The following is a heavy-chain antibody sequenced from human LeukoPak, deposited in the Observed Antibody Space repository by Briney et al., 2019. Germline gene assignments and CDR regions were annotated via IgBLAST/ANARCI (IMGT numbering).Heavy chain of an antibody. J-gene: IGHJ1*01. CDR2: IYHSGST. CDR3: AKYYYDSSGYYSPPQPSQYFQH. D-gene: IGHD3-22*01. V-gene: IGHV4-38-2*02. Sequence: PSETLSLTCTVSGYSISSGYYWGWIRLPPGKGLEWIGSIYHSGSTYYNPSLKRRVTISVDTSKNHSSLKLSSVTAADTAVYYCAKYYYDSSGYYSPPQPSQYFQHWGQGTLVTVSS. CDR1: GYSISSGYY.